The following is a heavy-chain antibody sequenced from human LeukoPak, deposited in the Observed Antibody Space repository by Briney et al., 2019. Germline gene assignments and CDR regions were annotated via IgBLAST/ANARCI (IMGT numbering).Heavy chain of an antibody. CDR3: ARNVEDGMDV. CDR2: INPSGGST. CDR1: GYTFTSYY. J-gene: IGHJ6*02. Sequence: ASVKVSCKASGYTFTSYYMHWVRQAPGQGLEWMGIINPSGGSTSYAQKFKGRVTMTRDTSTNTVYMELSSLRSEDTDVYYCARNVEDGMDVWGQGTTVTVSS. V-gene: IGHV1-46*01.